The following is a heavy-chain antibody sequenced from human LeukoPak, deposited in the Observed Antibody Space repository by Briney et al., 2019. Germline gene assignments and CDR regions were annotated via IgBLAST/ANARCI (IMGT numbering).Heavy chain of an antibody. CDR3: AREGVVVPAAFDY. D-gene: IGHD2-2*01. CDR2: IIPIFGTA. Sequence: SVTVSCTASGYTFTGYYMHWVRQAPGQGLEWMGGIIPIFGTANYAQKFQGRVTITADESTSTAYMELSSLRSEDTAVYYCAREGVVVPAAFDYWGQGTLVTVSS. J-gene: IGHJ4*02. V-gene: IGHV1-69*13. CDR1: GYTFTGYY.